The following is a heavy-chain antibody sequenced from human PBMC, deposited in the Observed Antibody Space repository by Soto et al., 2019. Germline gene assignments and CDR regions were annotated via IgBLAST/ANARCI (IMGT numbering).Heavy chain of an antibody. V-gene: IGHV3-74*01. CDR2: INGVGTYT. D-gene: IGHD3-3*01. J-gene: IGHJ4*02. CDR3: VRDFRSSDF. CDR1: GFTFSNYW. Sequence: EVQLVESGGGSAQPGGSLGLSCAASGFTFSNYWIHWVRQAPGKGPMWVSRINGVGTYTNYADSVRGRFSISRDNSENTVYLQMNSLRAEDTAMYYCVRDFRSSDFWGQGTPVTVSS.